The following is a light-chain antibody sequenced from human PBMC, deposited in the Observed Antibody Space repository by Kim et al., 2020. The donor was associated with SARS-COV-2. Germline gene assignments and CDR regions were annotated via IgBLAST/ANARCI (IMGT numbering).Light chain of an antibody. J-gene: IGKJ1*01. Sequence: EIVMTQSPATLSVSPGERATLSCRASQSVSSNLAWYQQKPGQAPRLLIYGASTRATGIPARFSGSGSGTEFTLTISSLQSEDFAVYYCQQYNKWPPTFGQGTKLDIK. CDR1: QSVSSN. V-gene: IGKV3-15*01. CDR2: GAS. CDR3: QQYNKWPPT.